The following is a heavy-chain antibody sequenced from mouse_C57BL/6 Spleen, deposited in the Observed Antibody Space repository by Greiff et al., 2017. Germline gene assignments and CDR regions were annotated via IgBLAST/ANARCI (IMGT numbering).Heavy chain of an antibody. V-gene: IGHV1-54*01. CDR3: ARGDGYYVGFAY. CDR2: INPGSGGT. Sequence: VKLMESGAELVRPGTSVKVSCKASGYAFTNYLIEWVKQRPGQGLEWIGVINPGSGGTNYNEKFKGKATLTADKSSSTAYMQLSSLTSEDSAVYFCARGDGYYVGFAYWGQGTLVTVSA. CDR1: GYAFTNYL. J-gene: IGHJ3*01. D-gene: IGHD2-3*01.